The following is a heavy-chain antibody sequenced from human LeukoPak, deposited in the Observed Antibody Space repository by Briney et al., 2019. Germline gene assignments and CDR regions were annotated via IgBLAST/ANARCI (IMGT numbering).Heavy chain of an antibody. V-gene: IGHV5-51*01. CDR2: IYPGDSDT. D-gene: IGHD6-6*01. J-gene: IGHJ2*01. Sequence: PGESLTISCKGSGYSFTSYWIGWVRQMPGKGLEWMGIIYPGDSDTRYSPSFQGQVTISADKSINAAFVQWSSLKASDTAIYYCARRTPEYTNRWYFDLWGRGTLVTVSS. CDR3: ARRTPEYTNRWYFDL. CDR1: GYSFTSYW.